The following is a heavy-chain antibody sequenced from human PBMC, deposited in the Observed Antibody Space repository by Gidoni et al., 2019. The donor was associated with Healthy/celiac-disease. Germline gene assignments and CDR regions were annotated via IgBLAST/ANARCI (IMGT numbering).Heavy chain of an antibody. V-gene: IGHV1-69*01. J-gene: IGHJ5*02. CDR2: IIPIFGTA. Sequence: QVQLVQSGAEVKTPGSSVKVSSKASGGTFSSYAISWVRQAPGQGLEWMGGIIPIFGTANYAQKFQGRVTITADESTSTAYMELSSLRSEDTAVYYCARDNSMVAAAGKVNWFDPWGQGTLVTVSS. CDR3: ARDNSMVAAAGKVNWFDP. D-gene: IGHD6-13*01. CDR1: GGTFSSYA.